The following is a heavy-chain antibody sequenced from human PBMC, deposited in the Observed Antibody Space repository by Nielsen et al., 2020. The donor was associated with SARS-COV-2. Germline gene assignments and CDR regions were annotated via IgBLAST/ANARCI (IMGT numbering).Heavy chain of an antibody. CDR3: ARDGDGVDI. CDR1: GYTFTSYY. D-gene: IGHD3-16*01. Sequence: ASVKVSCKASGYTFTSYYIHCVRQAPGQGLEWMGTINPSRGSTSYAQKFQGRVTMSRDTSTSTVYMELSSLRSEDTAVYYCARDGDGVDIWGQGTTVTVSS. V-gene: IGHV1-46*01. CDR2: INPSRGST. J-gene: IGHJ6*02.